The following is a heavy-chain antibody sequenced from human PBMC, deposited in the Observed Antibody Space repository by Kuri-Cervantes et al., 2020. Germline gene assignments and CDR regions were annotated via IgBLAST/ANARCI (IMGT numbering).Heavy chain of an antibody. D-gene: IGHD5-12*01. CDR1: GFTFSSYG. Sequence: LSLTCAASGFTFSSYGMHWVRLAPGKGLEWVAVIWYDGSNKYYADSVKGRFTISRDNSKNTLYLQMNSLRAEDTAVYYCARDRATARGSMDVWGQGTTVTVSS. CDR2: IWYDGSNK. CDR3: ARDRATARGSMDV. J-gene: IGHJ6*02. V-gene: IGHV3-33*01.